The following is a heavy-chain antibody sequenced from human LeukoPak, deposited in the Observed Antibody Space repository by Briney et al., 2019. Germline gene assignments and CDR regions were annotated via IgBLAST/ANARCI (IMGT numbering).Heavy chain of an antibody. CDR1: VGTFSSYA. CDR3: ARGLGCTITSCYTVPS. J-gene: IGHJ5*02. D-gene: IGHD2-2*02. V-gene: IGHV1-69*01. CDR2: IIPMFGTA. Sequence: SVKVSCKACVGTFSSYAISWVRQAPGQGLEWMGGIIPMFGTANYAQKFQGRVTITADESTSTAYMELSSLRYEDTAVYYCARGLGCTITSCYTVPSWGQGTLVTVSS.